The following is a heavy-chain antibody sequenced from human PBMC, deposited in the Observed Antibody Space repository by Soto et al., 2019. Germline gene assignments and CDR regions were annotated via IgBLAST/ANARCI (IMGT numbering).Heavy chain of an antibody. CDR3: XSDRSTIVRGVIQAWYFDL. CDR1: GYTFTSYG. J-gene: IGHJ2*01. CDR2: ISAYNGNT. V-gene: IGHV1-18*01. Sequence: QVQLVQSGAEVKKPGASVKVSCKDSGYTFTSYGISWVRQAPGQGLEWMGWISAYNGNTNYAQKLQGRVTMTTDTATITADMXXTSXRSDYTAVYYXXSDRSTIVRGVIQAWYFDLWGRGTLVTVSS. D-gene: IGHD3-10*01.